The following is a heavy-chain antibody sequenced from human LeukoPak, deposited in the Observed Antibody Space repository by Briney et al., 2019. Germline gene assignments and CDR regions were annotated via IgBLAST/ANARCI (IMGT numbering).Heavy chain of an antibody. Sequence: GGSLRLSCAASGFTFSSYGMHWVRQAPGKGLEWVAVIWYDGSNKYYADSVKGRFTISRDNSKNTLYLQMNSLRAEDTAVYYCAGDSCSGGSCYSDYWGQGTLVTVSS. D-gene: IGHD2-15*01. V-gene: IGHV3-33*01. CDR1: GFTFSSYG. CDR2: IWYDGSNK. J-gene: IGHJ4*02. CDR3: AGDSCSGGSCYSDY.